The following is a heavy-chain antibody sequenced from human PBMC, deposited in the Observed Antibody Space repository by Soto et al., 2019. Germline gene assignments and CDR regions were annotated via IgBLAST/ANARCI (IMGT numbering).Heavy chain of an antibody. D-gene: IGHD3-22*01. CDR3: ARCNTYYYDSSGYPTLGAFDI. CDR1: GFTFSSYG. J-gene: IGHJ3*02. Sequence: PGVSLRLSCAASGFTFSSYGLHWIRQAPGKGLEWVAVISYDGSIKYYADSVKGRFTISRDNSKNTLYLQMNSLRADDTAVYYCARCNTYYYDSSGYPTLGAFDIWGQGTMVTVSS. CDR2: ISYDGSIK. V-gene: IGHV3-30-3*01.